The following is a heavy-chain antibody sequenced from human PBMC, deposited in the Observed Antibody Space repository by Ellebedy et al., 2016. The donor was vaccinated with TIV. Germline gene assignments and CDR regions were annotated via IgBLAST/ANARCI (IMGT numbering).Heavy chain of an antibody. J-gene: IGHJ4*02. CDR3: ATDSRYSYGYRFNF. CDR1: GGTFSSYG. Sequence: ASVKVSCKASGGTFSSYGINWVRQAPRQGLEWMGRIIPILGRPDYAQSFQGRVTIYADKSTGTPYLELSTLRSEDTAVYYCATDSRYSYGYRFNFWGQGTLVIVSS. CDR2: IIPILGRP. D-gene: IGHD5-18*01. V-gene: IGHV1-69*04.